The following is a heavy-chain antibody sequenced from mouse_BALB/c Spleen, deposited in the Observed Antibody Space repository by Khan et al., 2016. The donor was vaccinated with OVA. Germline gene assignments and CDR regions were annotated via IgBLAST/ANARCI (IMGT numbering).Heavy chain of an antibody. J-gene: IGHJ2*01. CDR1: GYSITSGYG. CDR3: ARTARIKY. CDR2: ISYSGST. D-gene: IGHD1-2*01. V-gene: IGHV3-2*02. Sequence: VQLQESGPGLVKPSQSLSLTCTVTGYSITSGYGWNWIRQFPGNKLEWMGYISYSGSTNYNPSLKSRISITRDTSKNQFFLQLNSVPTENTATYYCARTARIKYLGQGTTLTVSS.